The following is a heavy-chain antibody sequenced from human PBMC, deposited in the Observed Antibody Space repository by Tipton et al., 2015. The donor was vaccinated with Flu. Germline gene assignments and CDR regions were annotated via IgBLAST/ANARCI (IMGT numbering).Heavy chain of an antibody. CDR1: GDSIRSDHY. CDR3: ARVSPRRVTAIVVVMLPEGYFDY. D-gene: IGHD3-22*01. V-gene: IGHV4-38-2*02. Sequence: TLSLTCSVSGDSIRSDHYWGWIRQPPGRGLEWIGNIHQTGTYYYNPSLRSRVTMSVDSSTNQFSLHLSSVTAADTAVYYCARVSPRRVTAIVVVMLPEGYFDYWGQGTLAIVSS. J-gene: IGHJ4*02. CDR2: IHQTGTY.